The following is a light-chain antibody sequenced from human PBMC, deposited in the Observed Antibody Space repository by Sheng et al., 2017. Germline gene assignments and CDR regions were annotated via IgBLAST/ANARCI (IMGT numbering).Light chain of an antibody. Sequence: QPVLTQPPSASGTPGQRVTLSCSGGSSNIGVNPVSWYLQLPGSAPKLLIFSDDQRPSGVPGRFSGSRSGTSASLAIGGLQSEDEGDYYCAAWDDRFRGVIFGGGTTLSVL. CDR2: SDD. CDR3: AAWDDRFRGVI. V-gene: IGLV1-44*01. CDR1: SSNIGVNP. J-gene: IGLJ2*01.